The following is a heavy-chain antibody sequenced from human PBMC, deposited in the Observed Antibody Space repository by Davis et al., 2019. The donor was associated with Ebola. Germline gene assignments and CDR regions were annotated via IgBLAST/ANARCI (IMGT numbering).Heavy chain of an antibody. CDR1: GYTFTSYG. CDR3: ARDKSNYPYYYYGMDV. CDR2: ISAYNGNT. Sequence: AASVKVSCKASGYTFTSYGISWVRQAPGQGLEWMGWISAYNGNTNYAQKLQGRVTITADKSTSTAYMELSSLRSEDTAVYYCARDKSNYPYYYYGMDVWGQGTTVTVSS. V-gene: IGHV1-18*01. J-gene: IGHJ6*02. D-gene: IGHD4-11*01.